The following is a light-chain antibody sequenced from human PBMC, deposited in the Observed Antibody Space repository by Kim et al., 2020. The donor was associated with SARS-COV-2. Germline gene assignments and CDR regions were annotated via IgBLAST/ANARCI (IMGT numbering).Light chain of an antibody. CDR1: QDISNY. J-gene: IGKJ2*01. CDR2: DAS. CDR3: QQYDNLPYT. Sequence: DIQMTQSPSSLSASVGDRVTITCQASQDISNYLNWYQQKPGKAPKLLIYDASNLETGVPSRFSGSGSGTDFTFTISSLKPEDIATYYCQQYDNLPYTFGQGTKLDI. V-gene: IGKV1-33*01.